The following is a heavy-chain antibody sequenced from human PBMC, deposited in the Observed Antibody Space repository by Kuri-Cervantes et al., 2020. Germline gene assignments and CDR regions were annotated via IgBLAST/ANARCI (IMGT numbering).Heavy chain of an antibody. D-gene: IGHD3-10*01. V-gene: IGHV4-30-4*01. Sequence: SETLSLTCTVSGGSISSGDYYWSWIRQPPGKGLEWIGYIYYSGSTYYNPSLKSLVTISVDTSKNQFSLKLSSVTAADTAVYYCARAGRYYYGSGSLPLDYWGQGTLVTVSS. CDR2: IYYSGST. CDR3: ARAGRYYYGSGSLPLDY. J-gene: IGHJ4*02. CDR1: GGSISSGDYY.